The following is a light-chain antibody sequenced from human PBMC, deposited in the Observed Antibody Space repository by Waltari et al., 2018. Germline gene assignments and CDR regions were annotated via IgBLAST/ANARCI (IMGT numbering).Light chain of an antibody. Sequence: IVLTQSPATLSLSPGERATLPCRASQSVSRYLVWYQQKPGQAPRLLISDTSNRATGIPAGFTGSGSGTDFTLTISSLETEDFAVYYCQQRANWPVTFGQGTRLEIK. CDR1: QSVSRY. CDR2: DTS. CDR3: QQRANWPVT. J-gene: IGKJ5*01. V-gene: IGKV3-11*01.